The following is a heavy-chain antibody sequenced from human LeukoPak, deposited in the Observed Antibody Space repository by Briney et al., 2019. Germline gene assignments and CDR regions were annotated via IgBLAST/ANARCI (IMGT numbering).Heavy chain of an antibody. Sequence: ASVKVSCKASGYTFNSHGISWVRQAPGQGLEWMGWISTYHGNTNYAQKLQGRVTMTTDTSTSTAYMELRSLRSEDMAVYYCARTRIFRAAFDIWGQGTMVTVSS. J-gene: IGHJ3*02. CDR1: GYTFNSHG. V-gene: IGHV1-18*03. CDR3: ARTRIFRAAFDI. CDR2: ISTYHGNT. D-gene: IGHD2/OR15-2a*01.